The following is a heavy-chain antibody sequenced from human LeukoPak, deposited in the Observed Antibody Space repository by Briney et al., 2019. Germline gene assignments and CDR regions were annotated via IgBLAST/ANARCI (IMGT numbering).Heavy chain of an antibody. Sequence: PGGSLRLSCAASGFTFSSYAMSWVRQAPGKGLEWVSAISGSGGSTYYADSVKGRFTISRDNSKNTLYLQMNSLRAEDTAVYYCAGQYGDPHYYYYYGMDVWGQGTTVTVSS. D-gene: IGHD4-17*01. J-gene: IGHJ6*02. V-gene: IGHV3-23*01. CDR1: GFTFSSYA. CDR3: AGQYGDPHYYYYYGMDV. CDR2: ISGSGGST.